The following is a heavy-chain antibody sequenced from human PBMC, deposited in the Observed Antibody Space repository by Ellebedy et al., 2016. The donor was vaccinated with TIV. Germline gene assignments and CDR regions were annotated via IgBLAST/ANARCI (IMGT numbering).Heavy chain of an antibody. D-gene: IGHD6-19*01. J-gene: IGHJ4*02. CDR2: ISAYNGNT. CDR1: GYTFTSYG. CDR3: ARAHRYSGYSSGWYSDY. V-gene: IGHV1-18*04. Sequence: ASVKVSXXASGYTFTSYGISWVRPAPGQGLEWMGWISAYNGNTNYAQKLQGRVTMTTDTSTSTAYMELRSLRSDDTAVYYCARAHRYSGYSSGWYSDYWGQGTLVTVSS.